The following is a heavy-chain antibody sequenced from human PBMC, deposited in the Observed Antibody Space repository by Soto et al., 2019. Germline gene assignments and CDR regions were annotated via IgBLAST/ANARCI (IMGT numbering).Heavy chain of an antibody. D-gene: IGHD3-10*01. J-gene: IGHJ4*02. CDR3: AREAGALNYYGSGSYFGY. V-gene: IGHV1-69*06. CDR2: IIPIFGTA. Sequence: SVKVSCKASGGTFSSYAISWVRRAPGQGLEWMGGIIPIFGTANYAQKFQGRVTITADKSTSTAYMELSSLRSEDTVVYYCAREAGALNYYGSGSYFGYWGQGTLVTVSS. CDR1: GGTFSSYA.